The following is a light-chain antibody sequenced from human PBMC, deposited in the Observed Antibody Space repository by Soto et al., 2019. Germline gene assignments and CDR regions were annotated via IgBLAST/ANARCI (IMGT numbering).Light chain of an antibody. Sequence: DIQMTPSPSSLSASVGDRVTITCQASQDISNYLNWYHQKPGKAPKLLIYDASNLETGVPSRFSGSGSGTDFTFTISSLQPEDIATYYCQQYDNLPLTFGGGTKVEIK. V-gene: IGKV1-33*01. CDR2: DAS. J-gene: IGKJ4*01. CDR1: QDISNY. CDR3: QQYDNLPLT.